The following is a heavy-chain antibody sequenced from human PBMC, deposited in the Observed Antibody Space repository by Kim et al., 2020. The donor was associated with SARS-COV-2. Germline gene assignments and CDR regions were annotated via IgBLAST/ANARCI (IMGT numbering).Heavy chain of an antibody. V-gene: IGHV4-34*01. D-gene: IGHD1-26*01. J-gene: IGHJ4*02. CDR3: AGSSRWELLSY. Sequence: SETLSLTCAVYGGSFSGYYWSWIRQPPGKGLEWIGEINHSGSTNYNPSLKSRVTISVDTSKNQFSLKLSSVTAADTAVYYCAGSSRWELLSYWGQGTLVTVSS. CDR2: INHSGST. CDR1: GGSFSGYY.